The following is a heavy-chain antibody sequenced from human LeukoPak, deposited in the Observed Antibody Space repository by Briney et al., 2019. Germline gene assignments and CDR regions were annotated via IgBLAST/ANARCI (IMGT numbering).Heavy chain of an antibody. CDR3: ARGPSYDSSGYDYYFDY. Sequence: SETLSLTCAVYGESFSGYYWSWIRQPPGKGLEWIGEINHSGSTNYNPSLKSRVTISVDTSKNQFSLKLSSVTAADTAVYYCARGPSYDSSGYDYYFDYWGQGTLVTVSS. J-gene: IGHJ4*02. CDR1: GESFSGYY. D-gene: IGHD3-22*01. CDR2: INHSGST. V-gene: IGHV4-34*01.